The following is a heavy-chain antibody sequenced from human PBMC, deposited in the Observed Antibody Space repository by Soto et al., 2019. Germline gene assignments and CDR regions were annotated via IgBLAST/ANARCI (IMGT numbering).Heavy chain of an antibody. CDR2: INHSGST. J-gene: IGHJ6*02. CDR3: ARHDYGGNYYYYGMDV. D-gene: IGHD4-17*01. CDR1: SGSFSSYY. Sequence: SETLSLTCAVYSGSFSSYYCGWIRQLPGKGLEWIGEINHSGSTNYNPSLKSRVTISVDTSKNQFSLKLSSVTAADTAVYYCARHDYGGNYYYYGMDVWGQGTTVTVSS. V-gene: IGHV4-34*01.